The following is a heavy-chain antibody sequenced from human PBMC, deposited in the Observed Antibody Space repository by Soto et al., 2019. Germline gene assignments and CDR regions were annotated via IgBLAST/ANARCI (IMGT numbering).Heavy chain of an antibody. CDR1: GYTFTSYG. CDR3: AIARDLVYFDY. J-gene: IGHJ4*02. CDR2: IDADDGDT. Sequence: ASVKVSCKASGYTFTSYGISWVRQAPGKGLEWMGWIDADDGDTIYAQKFQGRVTMTEDTSTDTAYMELSSLRSEDTAVYYCAIARDLVYFDYWGQGTLVTSPQ. V-gene: IGHV1-18*01. D-gene: IGHD6-6*01.